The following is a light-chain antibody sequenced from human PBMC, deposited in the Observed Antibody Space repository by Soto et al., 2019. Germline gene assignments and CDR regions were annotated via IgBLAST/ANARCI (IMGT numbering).Light chain of an antibody. V-gene: IGKV1-5*03. CDR1: HSISSW. J-gene: IGKJ4*01. CDR3: KQYNGDSGVT. CDR2: GAS. Sequence: DIQMTQSPSTLSASVGDRVTITCRASHSISSWLAWYQQKPGKVPKLLIFGASSLDSGVPSRFSGSGSGTEFTLIISSLQSDDFASYYCKQYNGDSGVTFGGGTKVESK.